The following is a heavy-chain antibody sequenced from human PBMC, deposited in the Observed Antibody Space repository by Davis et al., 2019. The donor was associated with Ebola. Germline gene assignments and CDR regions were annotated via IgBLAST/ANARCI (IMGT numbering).Heavy chain of an antibody. D-gene: IGHD3-22*01. J-gene: IGHJ4*02. V-gene: IGHV4-38-2*02. Sequence: GSLRLSCTVSGYSISSGYYWGWIRQPPGKGLEWIGSIYLTGKTYYNPSPKSRVTISVDTSKNQFSLKLSSVTAADTAVYYCAREALTMIGYWGQGTLVTVSS. CDR3: AREALTMIGY. CDR1: GYSISSGYY. CDR2: IYLTGKT.